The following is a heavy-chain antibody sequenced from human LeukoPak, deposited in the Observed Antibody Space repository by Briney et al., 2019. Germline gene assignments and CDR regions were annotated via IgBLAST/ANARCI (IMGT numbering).Heavy chain of an antibody. Sequence: GESLKISCKGSGYSFTSYWIGWVRQMPGKGLEWMAIIYPGDSDTRYSPSFQGQVTISADKSISTAYLQWSSLKASDTAMYYCARPSGSYYSYYGMDVWGQGTTVTVSS. V-gene: IGHV5-51*01. CDR2: IYPGDSDT. J-gene: IGHJ6*02. D-gene: IGHD1-26*01. CDR1: GYSFTSYW. CDR3: ARPSGSYYSYYGMDV.